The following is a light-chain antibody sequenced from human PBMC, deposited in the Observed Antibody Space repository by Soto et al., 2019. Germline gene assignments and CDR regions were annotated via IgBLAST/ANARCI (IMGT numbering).Light chain of an antibody. V-gene: IGKV3-15*01. Sequence: EIVMTQSPATLSVSPGERATLSCRASQSVSSNLAWYQQKPGQAPRLLLYGASTRATGIRARLSGSGSGTEFTLTISSLQSEDVAVYCCQQYNNWPLWTFSQGTKVEIK. CDR2: GAS. CDR3: QQYNNWPLWT. CDR1: QSVSSN. J-gene: IGKJ1*01.